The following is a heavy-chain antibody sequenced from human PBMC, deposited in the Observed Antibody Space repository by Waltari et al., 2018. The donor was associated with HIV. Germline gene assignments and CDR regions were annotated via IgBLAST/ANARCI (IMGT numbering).Heavy chain of an antibody. CDR1: GYTFTTYD. CDR3: ASRIRSGGGWDVH. Sequence: QVQLVQSGAEVREPGASVKVSCKTSGYTFTTYDINWVRQAPGQGLEWVGWMNPNSGNKGNAQTVHDRVSLTRDTAINAAYMELSNLRSGDTAMYYWASRIRSGGGWDVHWGQGTLVTV. J-gene: IGHJ4*02. CDR2: MNPNSGNK. V-gene: IGHV1-8*01. D-gene: IGHD6-19*01.